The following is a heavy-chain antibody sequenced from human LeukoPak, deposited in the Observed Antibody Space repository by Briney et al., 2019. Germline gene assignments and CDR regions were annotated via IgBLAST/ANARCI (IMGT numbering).Heavy chain of an antibody. V-gene: IGHV3-21*01. J-gene: IGHJ4*02. Sequence: PGGSLRLSCAASGFTFSSYSMNWVRQAPGKGLEWVSSISSGGSYIYYADSVKGRFTISRDNAKNSLYLQMNSLRAEDTAVYYCATSLKVVVDYWGRGTLVPVSS. CDR1: GFTFSSYS. CDR2: ISSGGSYI. CDR3: ATSLKVVVDY. D-gene: IGHD6-6*01.